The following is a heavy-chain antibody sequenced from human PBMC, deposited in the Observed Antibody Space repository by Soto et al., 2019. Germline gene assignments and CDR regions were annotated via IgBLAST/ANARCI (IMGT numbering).Heavy chain of an antibody. Sequence: SETLSLTCAVSSGSISSSNWWSWVRQPPGKGLEWIGEIYHSGSTNYNPSLKSRVTISVDKSKNQFSLKLSSVTAADTAVYYCARRFMVRGVIPWYFDLWGRGTLVTVSS. D-gene: IGHD3-10*01. V-gene: IGHV4-4*02. CDR3: ARRFMVRGVIPWYFDL. CDR1: SGSISSSNW. CDR2: IYHSGST. J-gene: IGHJ2*01.